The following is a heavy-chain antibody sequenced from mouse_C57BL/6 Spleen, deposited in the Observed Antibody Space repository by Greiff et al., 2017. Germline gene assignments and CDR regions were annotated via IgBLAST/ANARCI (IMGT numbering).Heavy chain of an antibody. CDR2: IYPGDGDT. J-gene: IGHJ4*01. CDR3: ARGYDYDSAMDY. V-gene: IGHV1-80*01. D-gene: IGHD2-4*01. Sequence: QVQLKQSGAELVKPGASVKISCKASGYAFSSYWMNWVKQRPGKGLEWIGQIYPGDGDTNYNGKFKGKATLTADKSSSTAYMQLSSLTSEDSAVYVCARGYDYDSAMDYWGQGTSVTVSS. CDR1: GYAFSSYW.